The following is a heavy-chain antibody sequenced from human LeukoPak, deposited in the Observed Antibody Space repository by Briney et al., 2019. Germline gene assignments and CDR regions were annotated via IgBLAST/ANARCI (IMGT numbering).Heavy chain of an antibody. CDR2: IYHSGST. J-gene: IGHJ5*02. V-gene: IGHV4-38-2*01. Sequence: SETLSLTCAVSGYPISSGYYWGWIRQPPGKGLEWIGSIYHSGSTYYNPSLKSRVTISVDTSKNQFSLKLSSVTAADTAVYYCARGGLLRFLEWFATKNWFDPWGQGTLVTVSS. D-gene: IGHD3-3*01. CDR1: GYPISSGYY. CDR3: ARGGLLRFLEWFATKNWFDP.